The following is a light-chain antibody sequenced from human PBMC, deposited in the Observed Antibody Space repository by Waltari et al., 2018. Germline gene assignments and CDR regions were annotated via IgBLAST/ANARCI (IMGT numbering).Light chain of an antibody. Sequence: QPELTQSPSASAPLGASVKLTCTLSSGHSSYAIAWHQQQPQKGPRYLMKLNSDGSHNKGDGIPDRFSGSSSGAERYLTISSLQSEDEADYYCQTWGTGTHVVFGGGTKLTVL. V-gene: IGLV4-69*01. CDR3: QTWGTGTHVV. CDR2: LNSDGSH. J-gene: IGLJ2*01. CDR1: SGHSSYA.